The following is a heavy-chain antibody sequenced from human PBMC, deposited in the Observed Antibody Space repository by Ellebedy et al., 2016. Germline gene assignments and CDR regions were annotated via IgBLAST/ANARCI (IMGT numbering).Heavy chain of an antibody. Sequence: SVKVSXXASGGTFSSYAISWVRQAPGQGLEWMGRIIPILGIANYAQKFQGRVTITADKSTSTAYMELSSLRSEDTAVYYCARDSMRSGYVLLFDYWGQGTLVTVSS. CDR2: IIPILGIA. CDR3: ARDSMRSGYVLLFDY. J-gene: IGHJ4*02. D-gene: IGHD5-12*01. CDR1: GGTFSSYA. V-gene: IGHV1-69*04.